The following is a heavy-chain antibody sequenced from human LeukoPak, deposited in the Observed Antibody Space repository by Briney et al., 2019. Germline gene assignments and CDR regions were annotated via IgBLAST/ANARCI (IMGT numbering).Heavy chain of an antibody. D-gene: IGHD2-2*01. CDR2: MNPNSGNT. Sequence: ASVKVSCKASGYTFTNYDINWVRQATGQGLEWMGWMNPNSGNTGYAQKFQGRVTMTRNTSTSTAYVELSSPRSEDTAVYYCARDIVVVPAAAEAFDIWGQGTTVTVSS. CDR3: ARDIVVVPAAAEAFDI. J-gene: IGHJ3*02. CDR1: GYTFTNYD. V-gene: IGHV1-8*01.